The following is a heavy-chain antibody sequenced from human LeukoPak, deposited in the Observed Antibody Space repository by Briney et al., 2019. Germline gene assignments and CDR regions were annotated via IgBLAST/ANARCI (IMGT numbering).Heavy chain of an antibody. V-gene: IGHV4-34*01. J-gene: IGHJ5*02. CDR2: INHSGST. Sequence: PSETLSLTCAVYGGSFSGYYWSWIRQPPGKGLEWIGEINHSGSTNYNPSLKSRVTISVDRPKNQFSLKLSSVTAADTAVYYCASSYCSGGSCYEYPNWFDPWGQGTLVTVSS. CDR1: GGSFSGYY. CDR3: ASSYCSGGSCYEYPNWFDP. D-gene: IGHD2-15*01.